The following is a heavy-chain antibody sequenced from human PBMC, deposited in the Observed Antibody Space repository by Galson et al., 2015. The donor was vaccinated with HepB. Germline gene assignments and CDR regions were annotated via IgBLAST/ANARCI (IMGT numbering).Heavy chain of an antibody. D-gene: IGHD1-1*01. Sequence: SLRLSCAASGFTFSSYSMNWVRQAPGKGLEWVSSISSSSSYIYYADSVKGRFTISRDNAKNSLYLQMNSLRAEDTAVYYCARPGQATGTTERWFYYYYGMDVWGQGTTVTVSS. V-gene: IGHV3-21*01. J-gene: IGHJ6*02. CDR1: GFTFSSYS. CDR2: ISSSSSYI. CDR3: ARPGQATGTTERWFYYYYGMDV.